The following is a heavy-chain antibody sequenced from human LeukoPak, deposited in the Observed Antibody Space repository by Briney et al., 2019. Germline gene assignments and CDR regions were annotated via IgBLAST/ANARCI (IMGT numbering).Heavy chain of an antibody. CDR1: GASISSTTYY. CDR3: ARHKYSSGWPPEGAFDI. V-gene: IGHV4-39*01. Sequence: SETLSLTCTVSGASISSTTYYWGWIRQPPRKGLEWIASIYYSGSTYYSPPLKSRVTISVDTSKNQFSLKLSSVTAADTAVYYCARHKYSSGWPPEGAFDIWGQGTMVTVSS. J-gene: IGHJ3*02. D-gene: IGHD6-19*01. CDR2: IYYSGST.